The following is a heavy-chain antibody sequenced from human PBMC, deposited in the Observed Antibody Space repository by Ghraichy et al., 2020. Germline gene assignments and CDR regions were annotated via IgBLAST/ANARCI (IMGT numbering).Heavy chain of an antibody. CDR3: ARVRSWTYYFFDY. V-gene: IGHV3-48*04. CDR2: ISGGSSTI. J-gene: IGHJ4*02. D-gene: IGHD1-26*01. CDR1: GFTFSSYS. Sequence: GGSLRLSCAASGFTFSSYSMNWVRQAPGKGLEWVSCISGGSSTIYYADSVKGRFTISRDNAKNSLYLQMNSLRAEDTAVYLCARVRSWTYYFFDYWGQGTLVTVSS.